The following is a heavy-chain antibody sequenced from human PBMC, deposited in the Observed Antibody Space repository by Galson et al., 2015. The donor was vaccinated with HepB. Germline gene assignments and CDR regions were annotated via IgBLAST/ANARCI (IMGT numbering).Heavy chain of an antibody. CDR1: GLRFSYYY. V-gene: IGHV3-11*01. CDR3: AGSTGWYRVLDY. Sequence: LRLSCAASGLRFSYYYMTWIRQAPGKGLEWISYIDSSGDAIYYADSVKGRFAISRDNAENSLYLQMNSLRAEDTAVYYCAGSTGWYRVLDYWGRGTLVTVSS. D-gene: IGHD6-19*01. CDR2: IDSSGDAI. J-gene: IGHJ4*02.